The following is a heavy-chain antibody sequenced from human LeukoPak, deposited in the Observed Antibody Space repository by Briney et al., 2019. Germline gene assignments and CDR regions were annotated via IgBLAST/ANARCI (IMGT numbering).Heavy chain of an antibody. CDR1: GYTFTSYD. CDR2: MNPNSGNT. D-gene: IGHD4-11*01. V-gene: IGHV1-8*03. J-gene: IGHJ4*02. CDR3: ATDYTDYSLDY. Sequence: ASVKVSCKASGYTFTSYDINWVRQATGQGLEWMGWMNPNSGNTGYAQKFQGRVTITRNTSISTAYMELSSQRSEDTAVYYCATDYTDYSLDYWGQGTLVTVSS.